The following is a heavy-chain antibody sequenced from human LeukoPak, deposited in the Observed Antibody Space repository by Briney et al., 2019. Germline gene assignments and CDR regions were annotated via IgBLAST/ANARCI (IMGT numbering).Heavy chain of an antibody. CDR2: IIPIFGTA. CDR3: SRAGLGCSSTSCSELFDY. D-gene: IGHD2-2*01. Sequence: SVKVSCKASGGTFSSYAISWVRQAPGQGLEWMGRIIPIFGTANYAQKFQGRVAITTDESTSTAYMELSSLRSEDTAVYYCSRAGLGCSSTSCSELFDYWGQGTLVTVSS. J-gene: IGHJ4*02. CDR1: GGTFSSYA. V-gene: IGHV1-69*05.